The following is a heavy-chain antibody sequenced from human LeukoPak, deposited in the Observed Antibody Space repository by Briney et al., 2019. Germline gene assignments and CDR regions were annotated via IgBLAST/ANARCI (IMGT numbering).Heavy chain of an antibody. Sequence: GASVKVSCKASGYTFTSYGISWVRQAPGQGLEWMGIINPSGGSTSYAQKFQGRVTMTRDTSTSTVYMELSSLRSEDTAVYYCARSSSSWYDPTPWGQGTLVTVSS. CDR2: INPSGGST. D-gene: IGHD6-13*01. CDR3: ARSSSSWYDPTP. V-gene: IGHV1-46*01. CDR1: GYTFTSYG. J-gene: IGHJ5*02.